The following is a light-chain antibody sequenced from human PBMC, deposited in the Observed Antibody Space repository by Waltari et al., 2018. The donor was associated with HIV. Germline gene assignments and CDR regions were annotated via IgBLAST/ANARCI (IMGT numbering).Light chain of an antibody. CDR1: QSVSSN. CDR3: QQYKNWWT. CDR2: GAS. V-gene: IGKV3-15*01. Sequence: ETVMTQSPVTLSVSPGEGATLSCRASQSVSSNVAWYQQKPGQAPRLLIYGASTRATGVPARFSGSGSGTEFTLTISSLQSEDFAVYYCQQYKNWWTFGQGTKVEIK. J-gene: IGKJ1*01.